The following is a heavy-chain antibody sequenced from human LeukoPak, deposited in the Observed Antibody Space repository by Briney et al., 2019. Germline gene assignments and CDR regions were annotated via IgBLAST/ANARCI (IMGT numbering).Heavy chain of an antibody. CDR3: ARGKIEIIVATLYFDY. CDR1: GFTVSSNY. V-gene: IGHV4-34*01. CDR2: INHSGST. D-gene: IGHD5-12*01. Sequence: GSLRLSCAASGFTVSSNYMSWLRQPPGKGLEWIGEINHSGSTNYNPSLKSRVTISLDTSKNQFSLKMTSVTAADTAVYYCARGKIEIIVATLYFDYWGQGTLVTVSS. J-gene: IGHJ4*02.